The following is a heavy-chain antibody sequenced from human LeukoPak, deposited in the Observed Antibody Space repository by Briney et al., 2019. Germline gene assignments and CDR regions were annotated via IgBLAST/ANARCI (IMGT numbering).Heavy chain of an antibody. CDR3: ARANDYNDYYFDY. D-gene: IGHD4-17*01. Sequence: PSETLSLTCTVSGGSFSSSRHYWGWIRQPPGKGLEWIGTIYYRGGTSSKPSLKSRVTISVDTSKNQFSLKLSSVTAADTAIYYCARANDYNDYYFDYWGQGTLVTVSS. V-gene: IGHV4-39*07. J-gene: IGHJ4*02. CDR1: GGSFSSSRHY. CDR2: IYYRGGT.